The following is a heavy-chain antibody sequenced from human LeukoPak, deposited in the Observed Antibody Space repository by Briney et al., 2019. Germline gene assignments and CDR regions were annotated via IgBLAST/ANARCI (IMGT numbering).Heavy chain of an antibody. CDR1: GFTFSSYS. D-gene: IGHD4-23*01. J-gene: IGHJ4*02. Sequence: GGSLRLSCAASGFTFSSYSMTWGGLAPGKGLEWVSYISSSSSTIYYADSVKGRFTISRDNAKNSLYLQMNSLRDEDTAVYYCARGTTVVTRVFDYWGQGTLVTVSS. CDR3: ARGTTVVTRVFDY. V-gene: IGHV3-48*02. CDR2: ISSSSSTI.